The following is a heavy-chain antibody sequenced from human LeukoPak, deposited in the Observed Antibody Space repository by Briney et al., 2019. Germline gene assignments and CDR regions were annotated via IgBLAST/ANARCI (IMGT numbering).Heavy chain of an antibody. CDR3: ASAAAGTWGYYFDY. D-gene: IGHD6-13*01. CDR1: GFTFSSYW. Sequence: GGSLRLSCAASGFTFSSYWMTWVRQAPGKGLEWVSNIKQDGSEKYYVDSVKGRFTISRDNAKNSLYLQMGSLRAEDMAVYYCASAAAGTWGYYFDYWGQGTLVTVFS. V-gene: IGHV3-7*01. J-gene: IGHJ4*02. CDR2: IKQDGSEK.